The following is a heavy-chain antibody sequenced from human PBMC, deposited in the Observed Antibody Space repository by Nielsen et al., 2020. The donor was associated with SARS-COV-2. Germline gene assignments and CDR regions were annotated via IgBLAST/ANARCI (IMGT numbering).Heavy chain of an antibody. V-gene: IGHV3-21*01. CDR3: ARGLRAAVAGLYYFDY. Sequence: VRQAPGKGLEWVSSISSSSSYIYYADSVKGRFTISRDNAKNSLYLQMNSLRAEDTAVYYCARGLRAAVAGLYYFDYWGQGTLVTVFS. CDR2: ISSSSSYI. J-gene: IGHJ4*02. D-gene: IGHD6-19*01.